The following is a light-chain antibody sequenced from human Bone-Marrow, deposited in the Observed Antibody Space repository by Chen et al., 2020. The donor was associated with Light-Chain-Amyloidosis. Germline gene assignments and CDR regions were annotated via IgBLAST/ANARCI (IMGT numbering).Light chain of an antibody. CDR3: SSYTITNTLV. CDR2: EVT. CDR1: SSDVGGDNH. Sequence: QSALTQPASVSGSPGQSLTTSCTGTSSDVGGDNHVSWYQQHPDKAPKLMIYEVTNRPSWVPDRVSGSKSDNTASPTISGLQTEDEADYFCSSYTITNTLVFGSGTRVTVL. V-gene: IGLV2-14*01. J-gene: IGLJ1*01.